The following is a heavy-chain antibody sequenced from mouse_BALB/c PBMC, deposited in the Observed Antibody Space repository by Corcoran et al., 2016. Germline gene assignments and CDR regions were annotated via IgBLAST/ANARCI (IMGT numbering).Heavy chain of an antibody. CDR3: ARYYAMEY. CDR1: GFNIKDTY. CDR2: IDPANGNT. J-gene: IGHJ4*01. V-gene: IGHV14-3*02. Sequence: EVQLQQSGAELVKPGASVKLSCTASGFNIKDTYMHWVKQRPEQGLEWIGRIDPANGNTKYDPKFQGKATITADPSANTAYLQLRSLTSEDTAVYFCARYYAMEYWGQGTSVTVYS.